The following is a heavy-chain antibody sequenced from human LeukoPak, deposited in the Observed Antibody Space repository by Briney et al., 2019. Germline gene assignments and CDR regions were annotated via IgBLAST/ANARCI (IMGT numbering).Heavy chain of an antibody. Sequence: ASVKVSCKTSGYTFNDYDINWVRQAPGQGLEWMGYMNPDNDDTGYARKFQGRVTITRDTSISTAYMELSSLRTDDTAVYYCATTREGNSRDFDYWGQGTLVTVSS. J-gene: IGHJ4*02. CDR1: GYTFNDYD. V-gene: IGHV1-8*03. CDR2: MNPDNDDT. CDR3: ATTREGNSRDFDY. D-gene: IGHD5-18*01.